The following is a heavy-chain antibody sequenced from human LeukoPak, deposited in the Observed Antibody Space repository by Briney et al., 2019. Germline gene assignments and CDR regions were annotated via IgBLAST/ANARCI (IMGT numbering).Heavy chain of an antibody. CDR2: IYWDDDK. V-gene: IGHV2-5*02. J-gene: IGHJ5*02. Sequence: SGPTLVNPTQTLTLTYSFSGFSLSSTGVGVGWIRQPPGKAVEWLALIYWDDDKRYSPFLKSRLTISKDTSKNQVILTMTNMVPADTATFYCALESNGGHPLSFDPWGQGTLVTVSS. D-gene: IGHD4-23*01. CDR1: GFSLSSTGVG. CDR3: ALESNGGHPLSFDP.